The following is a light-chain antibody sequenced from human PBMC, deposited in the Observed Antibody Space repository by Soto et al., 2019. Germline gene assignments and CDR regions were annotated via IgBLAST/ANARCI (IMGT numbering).Light chain of an antibody. CDR2: DAS. J-gene: IGKJ3*01. CDR1: QDVGHY. Sequence: IVLAQSPATLSLSPGERATLSCRASQDVGHYLAWYQQRPGQAPRLLIYDASNRATGIPARFSGGGSGTDFTLTISSLEPEDFAVYYCQQRFSWRSFGPGTRMDIK. V-gene: IGKV3D-11*01. CDR3: QQRFSWRS.